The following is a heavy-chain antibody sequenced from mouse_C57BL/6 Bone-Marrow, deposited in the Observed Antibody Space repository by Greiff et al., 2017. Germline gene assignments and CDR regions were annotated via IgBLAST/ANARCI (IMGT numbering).Heavy chain of an antibody. CDR1: GYTFTSYW. D-gene: IGHD6-1*01. Sequence: QVQLQQPGAELVMPGASVKLSCKASGYTFTSYWMHWVKPRPGQGLEWIGEIDPSDSHTNYTQKFTGKSTLTVDKSSHTAYMQLRSLTSEDSAVYYCAREYDCSRDYAMDYWGQGTSVTVSS. J-gene: IGHJ4*01. CDR2: IDPSDSHT. CDR3: AREYDCSRDYAMDY. V-gene: IGHV1-69*01.